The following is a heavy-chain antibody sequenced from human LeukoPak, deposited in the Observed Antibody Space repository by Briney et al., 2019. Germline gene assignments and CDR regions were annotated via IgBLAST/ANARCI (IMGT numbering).Heavy chain of an antibody. D-gene: IGHD6-19*01. Sequence: GGSLRLSCTASGFTFSNYAMDWVRQTPDKGLEWVAMTSYNGGNKYYADSVKGRFTISRDNSKNTLYLQMNSLRAEDTAVYYCARDPGSGWYGVLYYYYYMDVWGKGTTVTVSS. CDR1: GFTFSNYA. CDR2: TSYNGGNK. CDR3: ARDPGSGWYGVLYYYYYMDV. J-gene: IGHJ6*03. V-gene: IGHV3-30*14.